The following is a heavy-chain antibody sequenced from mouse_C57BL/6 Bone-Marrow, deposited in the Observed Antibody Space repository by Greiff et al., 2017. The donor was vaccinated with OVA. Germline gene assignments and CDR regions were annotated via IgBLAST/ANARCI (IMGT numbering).Heavy chain of an antibody. CDR3: AGTGYYGSSSYWYFDV. D-gene: IGHD1-1*01. V-gene: IGHV1-72*01. J-gene: IGHJ1*03. Sequence: QVQLKQPGAELVKPGASVKLSCKASGYTFTSYWMHWVKQRPGRGLEWIGRIDPNSGGTKYNEKFKSKATLTVDKPSSTAYMQLSSLTSEDSAVYYCAGTGYYGSSSYWYFDVWGTGTTVTVSS. CDR2: IDPNSGGT. CDR1: GYTFTSYW.